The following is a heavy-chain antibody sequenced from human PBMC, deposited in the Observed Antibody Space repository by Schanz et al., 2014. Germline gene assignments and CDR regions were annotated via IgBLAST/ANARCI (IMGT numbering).Heavy chain of an antibody. CDR1: GFSFGNYG. CDR3: AKNQYDDVDLSSFYFDF. V-gene: IGHV3-23*01. Sequence: VHLLESGGGLVQPGGSLRLSCEASGFSFGNYGMSWVRQAPGKGLEWVSGFDAHDGRAYYADSVKGRFTISRDSSKNTLYLQMNSLRPEDTAIYYCAKNQYDDVDLSSFYFDFWGQGTLVTVSS. D-gene: IGHD3-10*02. J-gene: IGHJ4*02. CDR2: FDAHDGRA.